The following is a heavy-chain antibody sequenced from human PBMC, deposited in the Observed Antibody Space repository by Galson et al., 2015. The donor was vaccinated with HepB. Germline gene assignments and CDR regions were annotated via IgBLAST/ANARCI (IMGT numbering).Heavy chain of an antibody. V-gene: IGHV3-21*01. D-gene: IGHD6-13*01. CDR2: LSGRSTNI. Sequence: SLRLSCAASGFTFSNYYMSWVRQAPGKGLEWISSLSGRSTNIYHADSVKGRFAISRDNAKNSLYLQMNSLRVDDTAVYFCAVGQQIDSFYLDYWGQGTLVTVSS. CDR3: AVGQQIDSFYLDY. CDR1: GFTFSNYY. J-gene: IGHJ4*02.